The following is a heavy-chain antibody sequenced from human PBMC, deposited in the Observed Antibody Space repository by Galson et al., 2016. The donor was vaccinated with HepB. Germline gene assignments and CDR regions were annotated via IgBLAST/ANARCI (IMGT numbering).Heavy chain of an antibody. J-gene: IGHJ6*04. CDR2: ISRSGDST. D-gene: IGHD2-2*01. CDR3: VQGSTAPAV. CDR1: GFTFSNYG. Sequence: SLRLSCAASGFTFSNYGMHWVRQAPGKGLEVVSSISRSGDSTDYADSVKGRFTISRDNSKNTLSRQMNSLTADDTAIYYCVQGSTAPAVWGKGTTVTVSS. V-gene: IGHV3-23*01.